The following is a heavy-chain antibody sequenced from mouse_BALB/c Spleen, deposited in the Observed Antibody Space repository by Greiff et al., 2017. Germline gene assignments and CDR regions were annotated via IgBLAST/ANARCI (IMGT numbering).Heavy chain of an antibody. D-gene: IGHD1-1*01. V-gene: IGHV1-69*02. J-gene: IGHJ1*01. CDR2: IDPSDSET. CDR3: ARLMAYGSSYWYFDV. CDR1: GYTFTSYW. Sequence: QVQLQQPGAELVKPGAPVKLSCKASGYTFTSYWMNWVKQRPGRGLEWIGRIDPSDSETHYNQKFKDKATLTVDKSSSTAYIQLSSLTSEDSAVYYCARLMAYGSSYWYFDVWGAGTTVTVSS.